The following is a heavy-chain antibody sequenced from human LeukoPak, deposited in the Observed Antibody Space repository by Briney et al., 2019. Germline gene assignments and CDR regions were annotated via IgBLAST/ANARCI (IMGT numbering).Heavy chain of an antibody. J-gene: IGHJ4*02. V-gene: IGHV3-20*04. D-gene: IGHD3-10*01. Sequence: PGGSLRLSCAASGFTFDDYGMSWVRQTPGKGLEWVSGITWNGGSTGYADSVKGRFTISRDNAKNSLYLQMNSLRAEDTALYYCARDKPSDYYGSGSYLSFDYWGQGSLVTVSS. CDR1: GFTFDDYG. CDR3: ARDKPSDYYGSGSYLSFDY. CDR2: ITWNGGST.